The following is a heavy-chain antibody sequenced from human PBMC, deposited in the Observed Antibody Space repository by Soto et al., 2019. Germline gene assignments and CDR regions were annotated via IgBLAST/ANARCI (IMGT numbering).Heavy chain of an antibody. Sequence: ASVKVSCKASGYTFTSYYMHWVRQAPGQGLEWMGIINPSGGSTSYAQKFQGRVTMTRDTSTSTVYMELSSLRSEDTAVYHCARDFTLAIFGVVIIGGYFDYWGQGTLVTGSS. CDR2: INPSGGST. CDR3: ARDFTLAIFGVVIIGGYFDY. V-gene: IGHV1-46*01. D-gene: IGHD3-3*01. CDR1: GYTFTSYY. J-gene: IGHJ4*02.